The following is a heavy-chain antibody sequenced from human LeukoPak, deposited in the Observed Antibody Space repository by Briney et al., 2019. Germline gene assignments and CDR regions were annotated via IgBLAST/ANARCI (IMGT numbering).Heavy chain of an antibody. D-gene: IGHD3-10*01. Sequence: SETLSLTCTVSGGSISSGGYYCSWIRQHPGKGLEWIGYIYYSGSTYYNPSLKSRVTISVDTSKNQFSLKLSSVTAADTAVYYCARDVLLWFGETTENYFDYWGQGTLVTVSS. CDR2: IYYSGST. V-gene: IGHV4-31*03. J-gene: IGHJ4*02. CDR3: ARDVLLWFGETTENYFDY. CDR1: GGSISSGGYY.